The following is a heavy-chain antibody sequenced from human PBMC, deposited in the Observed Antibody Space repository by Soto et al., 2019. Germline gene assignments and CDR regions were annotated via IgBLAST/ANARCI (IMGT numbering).Heavy chain of an antibody. J-gene: IGHJ6*02. V-gene: IGHV4-34*01. D-gene: IGHD6-6*01. CDR3: ARAGKQLARYYYYYYGMDV. Sequence: PSETLSLTCAVYGGSFSGYYWSWIRQPPGKGLEWIGEINHSGSTNYNPSPKSRVTISVDTSKNQFSLKLSSVTAADTAVYYCARAGKQLARYYYYYYGMDVWGQGTTVTVSS. CDR2: INHSGST. CDR1: GGSFSGYY.